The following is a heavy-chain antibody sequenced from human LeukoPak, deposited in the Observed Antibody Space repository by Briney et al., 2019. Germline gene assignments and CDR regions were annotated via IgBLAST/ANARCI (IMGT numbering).Heavy chain of an antibody. V-gene: IGHV4-31*03. CDR2: IYYSGST. J-gene: IGHJ4*02. CDR3: ARGYGSGSYYFDY. CDR1: GGSISSGGYY. D-gene: IGHD3-10*01. Sequence: PSQTLSLTCTVSGGSISSGGYYWSWIRQHPGKGLEWIGYIYYSGSTNYNPSLKSRVTISVDTSKNQFSLKLSSVTAADTAVYYCARGYGSGSYYFDYWGQGTLVTVSS.